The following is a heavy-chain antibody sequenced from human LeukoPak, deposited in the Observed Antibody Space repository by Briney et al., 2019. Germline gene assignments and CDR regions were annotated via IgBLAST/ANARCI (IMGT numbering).Heavy chain of an antibody. J-gene: IGHJ2*01. Sequence: PGGSPRLSCAASGFTFRNYGMHWVRQAPGKGLEWVAVISRDGLTKYYADSVKGRFTLHRDNSRNTLYLEMNSLRDEDTAVYYCAKEGTWGNWYFDLWGRGTLVIVTS. CDR2: ISRDGLTK. CDR3: AKEGTWGNWYFDL. CDR1: GFTFRNYG. D-gene: IGHD3-16*01. V-gene: IGHV3-30*18.